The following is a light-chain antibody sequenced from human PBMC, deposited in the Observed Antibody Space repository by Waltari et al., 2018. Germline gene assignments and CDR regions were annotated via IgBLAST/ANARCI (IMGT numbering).Light chain of an antibody. J-gene: IGKJ1*01. CDR3: QQYNSYPWT. V-gene: IGKV1-5*03. CDR1: QSISSW. CDR2: KAS. Sequence: DIQMTQSPPTLSASVGDRVTITCRASQSISSWLAWYQQKPGKAPKLLISKASSLESGVPSRFSGSGSGTEFTLTISSLQPDDFATYYCQQYNSYPWTFGQGTKVEIK.